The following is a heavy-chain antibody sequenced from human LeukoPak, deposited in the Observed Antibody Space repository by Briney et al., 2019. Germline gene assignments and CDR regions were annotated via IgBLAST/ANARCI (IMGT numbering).Heavy chain of an antibody. Sequence: PVKVSCKASGGTFSSYAISWVRQAPGQGLEWMGRIIPILGIANYAQKFQGRVTITADRSTSTAYMELSSLRSEDTAVYYCATARLGSGSYLGAFDIWGQGTMVTVSS. CDR3: ATARLGSGSYLGAFDI. J-gene: IGHJ3*02. D-gene: IGHD1-26*01. CDR1: GGTFSSYA. CDR2: IIPILGIA. V-gene: IGHV1-69*04.